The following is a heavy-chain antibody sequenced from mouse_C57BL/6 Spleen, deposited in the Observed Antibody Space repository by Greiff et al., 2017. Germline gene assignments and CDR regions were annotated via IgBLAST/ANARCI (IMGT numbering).Heavy chain of an antibody. Sequence: QLQESGPELVKPGASVKISCKASGYSFTDYNMNWVKQSNGKSLEWIGVINPNYGTTSYNQKFKGKATLTVDQSSSTAYMQLNSLTSEDSAVYYCARGETYSNYRDYYAMDYWGQGTSVTVSS. J-gene: IGHJ4*01. CDR1: GYSFTDYN. V-gene: IGHV1-39*01. CDR2: INPNYGTT. D-gene: IGHD2-5*01. CDR3: ARGETYSNYRDYYAMDY.